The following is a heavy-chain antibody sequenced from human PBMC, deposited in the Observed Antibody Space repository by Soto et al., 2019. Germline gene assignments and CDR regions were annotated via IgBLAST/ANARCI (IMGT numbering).Heavy chain of an antibody. V-gene: IGHV3-23*01. CDR2: ISGSGGST. CDR3: AKDPIVVFPPRPFDN. Sequence: GGSLRLSCAASGFTLSSYAMSWVRQAPGKGLEWVSAISGSGGSTYYAASVKGRITISRDNSKNTLYLQMNSLRAEDTAVYYCAKDPIVVFPPRPFDNWGQGTLVTVSS. D-gene: IGHD3-22*01. J-gene: IGHJ4*02. CDR1: GFTLSSYA.